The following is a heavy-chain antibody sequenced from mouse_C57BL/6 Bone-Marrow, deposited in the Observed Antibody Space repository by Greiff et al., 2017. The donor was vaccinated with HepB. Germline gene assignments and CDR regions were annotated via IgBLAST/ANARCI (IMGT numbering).Heavy chain of an antibody. Sequence: EVKLVESGGDLVKPGGSLKLSCAASGFTFSSYGMSWVRQTPDERLEWVATISSGGSYTYYPDSVKGRFTISRDNAKNTLYLQMSSLKSEDTAMYYCASKNWDGAYWGQGTLVTVSA. CDR3: ASKNWDGAY. J-gene: IGHJ3*01. CDR2: ISSGGSYT. V-gene: IGHV5-6*01. D-gene: IGHD4-1*01. CDR1: GFTFSSYG.